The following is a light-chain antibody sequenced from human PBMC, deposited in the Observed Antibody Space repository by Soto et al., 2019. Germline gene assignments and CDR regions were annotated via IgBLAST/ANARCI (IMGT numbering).Light chain of an antibody. CDR3: GAWDNSLSGGGV. J-gene: IGLJ1*01. CDR2: DNN. CDR1: SSNIGSNY. V-gene: IGLV1-51*01. Sequence: QSALTQPPSVSAAPGQKVTISCSGSSSNIGSNYVSWYQQLPGKAPKLLVYDNNKRPSGIPDRFSGSKSGTSATLGITGLQTGDEADYYCGAWDNSLSGGGVFGTGTKVTVL.